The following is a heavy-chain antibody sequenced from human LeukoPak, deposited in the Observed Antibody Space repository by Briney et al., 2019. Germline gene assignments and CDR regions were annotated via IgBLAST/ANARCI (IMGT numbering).Heavy chain of an antibody. J-gene: IGHJ6*02. D-gene: IGHD3-10*01. CDR1: GYTLTELS. CDR3: ATFRLSPYGSGSYSRRNYYYYGMDV. V-gene: IGHV1-24*01. Sequence: GASVKVSCKVFGYTLTELSMHWVRQAPGKGLEWMGGFDPEDGETIYAQKFQGRATMTEDTSTDTAYMELSSLRSEDTAVYYCATFRLSPYGSGSYSRRNYYYYGMDVWGQGTTVTVSS. CDR2: FDPEDGET.